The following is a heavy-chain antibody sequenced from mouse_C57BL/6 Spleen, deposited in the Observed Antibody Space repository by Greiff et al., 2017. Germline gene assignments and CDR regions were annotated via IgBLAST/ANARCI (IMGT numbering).Heavy chain of an antibody. J-gene: IGHJ2*01. Sequence: QVQLQQSGAELARPGASVKMSCKASGYTFTSYTMHWVKQRPGQGLEWIGYINPSSGYTKYNQKFKDKATLTADKSSSTAYMQLSSLTSEDSAVYYCARWGTTVVAPYFDYWGQGTTLTVSS. CDR1: GYTFTSYT. CDR3: ARWGTTVVAPYFDY. CDR2: INPSSGYT. V-gene: IGHV1-4*01. D-gene: IGHD1-1*01.